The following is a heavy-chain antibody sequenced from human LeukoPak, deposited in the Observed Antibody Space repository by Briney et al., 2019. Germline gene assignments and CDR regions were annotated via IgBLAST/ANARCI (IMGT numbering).Heavy chain of an antibody. CDR2: ISAYNGNT. CDR1: GYTFTSYG. CDR3: ARVGSGRVVAATSYYYYYGMDV. V-gene: IGHV1-18*04. J-gene: IGHJ6*04. D-gene: IGHD2-15*01. Sequence: ASVKASCKASGYTFTSYGISWVRQAPGQGLEWMGWISAYNGNTNYAQKLQGRVTMTTDTSTSTAYMELRSLRSDDTAVYYCARVGSGRVVAATSYYYYYGMDVWGKGTTVTVSS.